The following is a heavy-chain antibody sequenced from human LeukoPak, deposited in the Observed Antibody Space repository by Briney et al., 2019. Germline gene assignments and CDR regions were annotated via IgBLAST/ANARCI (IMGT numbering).Heavy chain of an antibody. CDR3: ATSAYQSLEYFQH. D-gene: IGHD3-3*01. J-gene: IGHJ1*01. Sequence: PGGSLRLSCAASGFTFTNYYMNWVRQAPGKGLEWVSSISSSSSYIYYADSVKGRFTISTDNAKNSLSLQMNSLRAEDTAVYYCATSAYQSLEYFQHWGQGTLVTVSS. CDR2: ISSSSSYI. CDR1: GFTFTNYY. V-gene: IGHV3-21*01.